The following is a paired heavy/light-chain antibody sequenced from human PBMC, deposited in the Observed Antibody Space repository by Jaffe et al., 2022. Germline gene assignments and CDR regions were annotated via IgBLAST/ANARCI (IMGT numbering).Light chain of an antibody. Sequence: DIQMTQSPSSLSASVGDRVTITCRASQGISNSLAWYQQKPGKAPKLLLYAASRLESGVPSRFSGSGSGTDYTLTISSLQPEDFATYYCQQYYSTLYTFGQGTKLEIK. V-gene: IGKV1-NL1*01. J-gene: IGKJ2*01. CDR3: QQYYSTLYT. CDR2: AAS. CDR1: QGISNS.
Heavy chain of an antibody. CDR3: ARDPPGDYGDWRHAFDI. V-gene: IGHV4-59*01. CDR1: GGSISSYY. D-gene: IGHD4-17*01. J-gene: IGHJ3*02. CDR2: IYYSGST. Sequence: QVQLQESGPGLVKPSETLSLTCTVSGGSISSYYWSWIRQPPGKGLEWIGYIYYSGSTNYNPSLKSRVTISVDTSKNQFSLKLSSVTAADTAVYYCARDPPGDYGDWRHAFDIWGQGTMVTVSS.